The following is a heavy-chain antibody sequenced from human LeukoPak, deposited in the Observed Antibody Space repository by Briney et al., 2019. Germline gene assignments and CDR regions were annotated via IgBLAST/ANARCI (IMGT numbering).Heavy chain of an antibody. CDR1: GGSIGSYY. CDR2: IYYSGST. Sequence: SETLSLTCTVSGGSIGSYYRSWIRQPPGKGLEWIGYIYYSGSTNYNPSLKSRVTISVDTSKNQFSLKLSSVTAADTAVYYCARARVGWFGELLYWGQGTLVTVSS. J-gene: IGHJ4*02. D-gene: IGHD3-10*01. CDR3: ARARVGWFGELLY. V-gene: IGHV4-59*01.